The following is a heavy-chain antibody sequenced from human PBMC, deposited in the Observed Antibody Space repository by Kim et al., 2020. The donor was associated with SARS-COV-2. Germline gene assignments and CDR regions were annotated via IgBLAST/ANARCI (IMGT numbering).Heavy chain of an antibody. CDR3: AKDMGATGILDY. Sequence: GYADSVKGRFTISRDNAKNSLYLQMNSLRAEDTALYYCAKDMGATGILDYWGQGTLVTVSS. D-gene: IGHD1-26*01. J-gene: IGHJ4*02. V-gene: IGHV3-9*01.